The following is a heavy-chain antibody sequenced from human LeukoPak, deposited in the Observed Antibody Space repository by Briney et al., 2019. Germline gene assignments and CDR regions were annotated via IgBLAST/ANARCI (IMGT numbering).Heavy chain of an antibody. J-gene: IGHJ6*02. Sequence: ASVKVSCKASGYTFTGYYLHWVRHAPGQGLEWIGWIKGNFGETYYTENFQGRVTMTRDTSASTAYMELSGLESGDTVLYFCARGWKWLHPYGMDVWGQGTTVSVSS. V-gene: IGHV1-2*02. CDR1: GYTFTGYY. D-gene: IGHD5-12*01. CDR3: ARGWKWLHPYGMDV. CDR2: IKGNFGET.